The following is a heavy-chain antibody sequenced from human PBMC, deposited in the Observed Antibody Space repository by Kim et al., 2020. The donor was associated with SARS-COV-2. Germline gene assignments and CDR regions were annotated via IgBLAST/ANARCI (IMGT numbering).Heavy chain of an antibody. Sequence: GGSLRLSCAASGFTFSGSATHWVRQASGKGLEWVGRIRREANTYATAYAESVKGRFTISRDDSKNTAYLQMNSLKTEDTAVYYCTSFTKTDGGYWGQGTLVTVSA. CDR3: TSFTKTDGGY. D-gene: IGHD2-8*01. CDR2: IRREANTYAT. V-gene: IGHV3-73*01. CDR1: GFTFSGSA. J-gene: IGHJ4*02.